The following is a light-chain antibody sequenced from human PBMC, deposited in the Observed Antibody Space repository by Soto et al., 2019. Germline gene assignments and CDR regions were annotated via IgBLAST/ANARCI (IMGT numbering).Light chain of an antibody. CDR2: GAS. J-gene: IGKJ5*01. CDR1: QSVSSSR. CDR3: QQRSNWPIT. Sequence: PGERATLSCGASQSVSSSRLAWYQQKPGQAPRLLIYGASNRATGVPDRFSGSGSGTDFTLTISSLEPEDFAVYYCQQRSNWPITFGQGTRLEIK. V-gene: IGKV3D-20*02.